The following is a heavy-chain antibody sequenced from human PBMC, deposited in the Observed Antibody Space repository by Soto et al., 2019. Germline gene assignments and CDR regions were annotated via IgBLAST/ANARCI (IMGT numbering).Heavy chain of an antibody. Sequence: HVQLVESGGGVVQPGRSLRLSCAASGFTFSNYGMHWVRQAPGKGLEWVAVIWYDGSNKYYADSVKGRFTISRDNSKNRLYLQMNSLGAEDTAMYYCARQSYSYGTMDCWGQGTLVTVSS. V-gene: IGHV3-33*01. J-gene: IGHJ4*02. CDR1: GFTFSNYG. CDR2: IWYDGSNK. D-gene: IGHD5-18*01. CDR3: ARQSYSYGTMDC.